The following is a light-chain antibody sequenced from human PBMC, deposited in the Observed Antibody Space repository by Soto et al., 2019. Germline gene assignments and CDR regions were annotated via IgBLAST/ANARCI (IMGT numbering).Light chain of an antibody. Sequence: EIVLTQSPGTLSLSPGERATLSCRTSQSVSSSYLAWYQQKPGQAPRLLIYGASSRATGIPDRFSGSASGTDFTLTSSRLEPEDFAVYYCKQYGSSRTFGQGTKVEIK. J-gene: IGKJ1*01. V-gene: IGKV3-20*01. CDR2: GAS. CDR1: QSVSSSY. CDR3: KQYGSSRT.